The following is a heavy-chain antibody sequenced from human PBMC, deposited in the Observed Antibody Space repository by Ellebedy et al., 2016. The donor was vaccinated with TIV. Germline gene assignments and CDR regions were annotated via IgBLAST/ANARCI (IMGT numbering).Heavy chain of an antibody. CDR1: GFTFSRYW. CDR3: AKDLGFYGSGSHY. CDR2: ISYDVNNK. J-gene: IGHJ4*02. D-gene: IGHD3-10*01. Sequence: GESLKISCAASGFTFSRYWMHWVRQAPGKGLEWVAVISYDVNNKYNADSVKGRFTISRDNSKNTLYLQMNSLRAEDTAVYYCAKDLGFYGSGSHYWGQGTLVTVSS. V-gene: IGHV3-30*18.